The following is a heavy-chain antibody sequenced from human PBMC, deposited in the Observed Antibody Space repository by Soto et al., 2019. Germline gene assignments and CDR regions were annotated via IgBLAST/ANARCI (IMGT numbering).Heavy chain of an antibody. D-gene: IGHD1-26*01. J-gene: IGHJ4*02. V-gene: IGHV3-30*18. CDR3: AKDERRELPDY. CDR1: GFTFSSYG. CDR2: ISYDGSNK. Sequence: QVQLVESGGGVVQRGRSLRLSCAASGFTFSSYGMHWVRQAPGKGLEWVAVISYDGSNKYYADSVKGRFTISRDNSKNTLYLQMNSLRAEDTAVYYCAKDERRELPDYWGQGTLVTVSS.